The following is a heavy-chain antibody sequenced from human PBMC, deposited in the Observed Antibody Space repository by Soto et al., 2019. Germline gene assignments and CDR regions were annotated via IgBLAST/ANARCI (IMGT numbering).Heavy chain of an antibody. CDR3: ARDRGNIVVVRAAHHPRTVTLDGMDV. CDR2: IIPIFGTA. CDR1: GGTFSSYA. Sequence: QVQLVQSGAEVKKPGSSVKVSCKASGGTFSSYAISWVRQAPGQGREWMGGIIPIFGTANYAQKFQGRVTITADECRSRAGMELSSLRYEDTGVYYGARDRGNIVVVRAAHHPRTVTLDGMDVWGQGSTVTVSS. D-gene: IGHD2-2*01. J-gene: IGHJ6*02. V-gene: IGHV1-69*01.